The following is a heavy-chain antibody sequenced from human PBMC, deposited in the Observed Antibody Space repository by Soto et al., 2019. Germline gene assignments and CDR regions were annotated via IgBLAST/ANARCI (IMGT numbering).Heavy chain of an antibody. J-gene: IGHJ4*02. CDR1: GFTFSSYA. CDR2: ISYDGSNK. CDR3: ATGTCRDYGGVHY. Sequence: QVQLVESGGGVVQPGRSLRLSCAASGFTFSSYAMHWVRQAPGKGLEWVAVISYDGSNKYSADSVKGRFTISRDNSKISLYLQTNSLRAEDTPVYYCATGTCRDYGGVHYWGQGTLVTVYS. D-gene: IGHD4-17*01. V-gene: IGHV3-30-3*01.